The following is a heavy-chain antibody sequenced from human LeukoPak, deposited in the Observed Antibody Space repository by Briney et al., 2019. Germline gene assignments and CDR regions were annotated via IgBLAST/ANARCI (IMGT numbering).Heavy chain of an antibody. CDR1: GFTFSSYS. J-gene: IGHJ6*03. V-gene: IGHV3-21*01. Sequence: GGSLRLSCAASGFTFSSYSMNWVRQAPGKGLEWVLSISSSSSYIYYADSVKGRFTISRDNAKNSLYLQMNSLRAEDTAVYYCAREASGSLLSTDYMDVWGKGTTVTVSS. CDR2: ISSSSSYI. CDR3: AREASGSLLSTDYMDV. D-gene: IGHD1-26*01.